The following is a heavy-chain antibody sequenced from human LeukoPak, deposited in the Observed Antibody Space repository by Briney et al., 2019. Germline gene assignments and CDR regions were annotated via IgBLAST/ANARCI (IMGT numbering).Heavy chain of an antibody. CDR2: IRSKVNNYAT. CDR1: GFSFSGSA. V-gene: IGHV3-73*01. Sequence: GGSLRLSCAASGFSFSGSAMHWVRQASGRGLEWLGRIRSKVNNYATAYAASVKGRFIISRDDSKHTAYLHMNSLKTDDTAVYYCATVAVDGNLFDPWGQGTLVTVSS. D-gene: IGHD2-15*01. J-gene: IGHJ5*02. CDR3: ATVAVDGNLFDP.